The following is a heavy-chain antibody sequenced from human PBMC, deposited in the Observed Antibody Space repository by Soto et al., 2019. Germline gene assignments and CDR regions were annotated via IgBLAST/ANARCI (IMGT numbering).Heavy chain of an antibody. J-gene: IGHJ6*02. Sequence: PGGSLRLSCAASGFTFSSYEMNWARQAPGKGLEWVSYISSSGSTIYYADSVKGRFTISRDNAKNSLYLQMNSLRAEDTAVYYCAREDGYSYGTTYYYYGMDVWGQGTTVTVS. D-gene: IGHD5-18*01. V-gene: IGHV3-48*03. CDR2: ISSSGSTI. CDR1: GFTFSSYE. CDR3: AREDGYSYGTTYYYYGMDV.